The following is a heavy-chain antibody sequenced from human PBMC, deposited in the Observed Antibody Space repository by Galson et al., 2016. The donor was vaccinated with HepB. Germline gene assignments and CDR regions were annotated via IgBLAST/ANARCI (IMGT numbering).Heavy chain of an antibody. CDR3: IKESSNGGLDY. Sequence: SLRLSCAVSGLTFQDKAMHWIRQGPGKGPEWVSGITWRSDGIGYADSVKGRFTIFRDNAKNSLYLQMDSLRVEDTAFYYCIKESSNGGLDYWGRGTLVTVSS. CDR1: GLTFQDKA. J-gene: IGHJ4*02. CDR2: ITWRSDGI. V-gene: IGHV3-9*01. D-gene: IGHD2-8*01.